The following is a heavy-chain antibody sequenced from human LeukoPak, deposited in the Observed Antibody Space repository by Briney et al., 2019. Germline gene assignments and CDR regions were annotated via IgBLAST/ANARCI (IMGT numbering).Heavy chain of an antibody. D-gene: IGHD6-19*01. CDR3: ANLSSGWYNFDY. Sequence: TGGSLRLSCAASGFTVSSNYMSWVRQAPGKGLEWVSVIYSGGSTYYADSVKGRFTISRDNSKNTLYLQMNSLRAEDTAVYYCANLSSGWYNFDYWGQGTLVTVSS. V-gene: IGHV3-53*01. CDR2: IYSGGST. J-gene: IGHJ4*02. CDR1: GFTVSSNY.